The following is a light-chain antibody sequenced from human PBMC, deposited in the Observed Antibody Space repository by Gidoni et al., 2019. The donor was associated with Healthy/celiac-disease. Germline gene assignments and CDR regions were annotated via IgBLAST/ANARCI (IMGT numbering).Light chain of an antibody. CDR2: AAS. CDR3: QQANRFPPT. CDR1: QGTSSW. J-gene: IGKJ4*01. V-gene: IGKV1-12*01. Sequence: DIQMTQSPSSVSASVGARVHLTCRASQGTSSWLAWYQQNPGQAPKLLIYAASSLQSGVPSWFSGSGSGTDFTLTISSLQPEDFATYYCQQANRFPPTFGGGTKVEIK.